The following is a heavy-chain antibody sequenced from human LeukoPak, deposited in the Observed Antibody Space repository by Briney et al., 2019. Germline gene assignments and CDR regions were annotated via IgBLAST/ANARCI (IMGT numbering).Heavy chain of an antibody. CDR1: GYTFTNYG. D-gene: IGHD3-10*01. Sequence: GASVKVSCKASGYTFTNYGISWVRQAPGQGLEWMGWISAYNGKTNYAQKLQGRVTMTTDTSTSTAYIELRSLRSDDTAVYYCAKVHSGVISVVLGDDDAFDMWGQGTMVTVSS. V-gene: IGHV1-18*01. CDR2: ISAYNGKT. CDR3: AKVHSGVISVVLGDDDAFDM. J-gene: IGHJ3*02.